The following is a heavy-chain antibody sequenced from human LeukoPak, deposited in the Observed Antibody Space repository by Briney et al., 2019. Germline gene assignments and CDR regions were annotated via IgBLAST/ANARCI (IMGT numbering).Heavy chain of an antibody. CDR2: IRYDGSNK. CDR1: GFTFSSYG. D-gene: IGHD2-15*01. J-gene: IGHJ6*03. CDR3: AKDGRDVVVVAATDYYYYYMDV. V-gene: IGHV3-30*02. Sequence: RSGGSLRLSCAASGFTFSSYGMHWVRQAPGKGLEWVAFIRYDGSNKYYADSVKGRFTISRDNSKNTLYLQMNSLRAEDTAVYYCAKDGRDVVVVAATDYYYYYMDVWGKGTTVTISS.